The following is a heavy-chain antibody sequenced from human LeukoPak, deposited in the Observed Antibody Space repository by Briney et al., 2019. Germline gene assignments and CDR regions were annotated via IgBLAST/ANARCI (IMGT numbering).Heavy chain of an antibody. Sequence: SQTLSLTCTVSGGSISSGSYYWSWIRQPAGKGLEWIWRIYTSGSTNYNPPLKSRVTISVDTSKNQFSLKLSSVTAADTAVYYCARDPEKYSSSYYGMDVWGQGTTVTVSS. V-gene: IGHV4-61*02. CDR1: GGSISSGSYY. CDR3: ARDPEKYSSSYYGMDV. CDR2: IYTSGST. J-gene: IGHJ6*02. D-gene: IGHD6-6*01.